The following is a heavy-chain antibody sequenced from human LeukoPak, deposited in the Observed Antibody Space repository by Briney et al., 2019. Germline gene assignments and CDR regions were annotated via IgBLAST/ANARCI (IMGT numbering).Heavy chain of an antibody. V-gene: IGHV3-21*01. CDR2: ISSRSSST. CDR1: GFTFSDYS. J-gene: IGHJ4*02. D-gene: IGHD2-15*01. Sequence: GGSLRLSCAASGFTFSDYSMNWVRQGPGKGLEWVSSISSRSSSTSYIASVKGRFTISRDNSKNTLYLQMNSLRAEDTAVYYCAKQGFCSGGTCYGIYFDHWGQGTLVTDSS. CDR3: AKQGFCSGGTCYGIYFDH.